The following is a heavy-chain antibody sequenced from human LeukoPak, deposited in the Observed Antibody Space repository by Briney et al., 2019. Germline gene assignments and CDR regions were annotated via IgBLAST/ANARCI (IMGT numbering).Heavy chain of an antibody. CDR3: AREFSGFDP. J-gene: IGHJ5*02. V-gene: IGHV3-48*03. CDR1: GFTFSSYE. CDR2: ISSSGNTK. Sequence: GGSLRLSCAASGFTFSSYEMNWVRQAPGKGLEWISYISSSGNTKHYADSVKGRFTISRDNSKNTLYLQMNSLRAEDTAVYYCAREFSGFDPWGQGTLVTVSS.